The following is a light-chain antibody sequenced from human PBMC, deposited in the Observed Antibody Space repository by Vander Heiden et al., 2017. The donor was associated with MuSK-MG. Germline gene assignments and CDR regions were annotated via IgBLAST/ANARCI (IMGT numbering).Light chain of an antibody. CDR3: QQGYRTPYT. CDR1: QTISSY. J-gene: IGKJ2*01. V-gene: IGKV1-39*01. Sequence: DIQMTQSPSPLSASVGDRVTITCRASQTISSYLNWYQQKPGKAPKLLIYDAFSLQSGVPARFSGSGSGTDFTLTISSLQPEDFATYYCQQGYRTPYTFGQGTKLQIK. CDR2: DAF.